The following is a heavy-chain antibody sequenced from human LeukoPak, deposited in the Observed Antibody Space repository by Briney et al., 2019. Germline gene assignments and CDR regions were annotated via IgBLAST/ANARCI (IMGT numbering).Heavy chain of an antibody. J-gene: IGHJ5*02. V-gene: IGHV4-38-2*02. D-gene: IGHD2-15*01. Sequence: PSETLSLTCAVSGYSISSGYYWGWIRQPPGKGLEWIGSIYHSGSTYYNPSLKSRVTISVDTSKNQFSLKLSSVTAADTAVYYCARDPSCSGGSCYTPLNWFDPWGQGTLVTVSS. CDR2: IYHSGST. CDR1: GYSISSGYY. CDR3: ARDPSCSGGSCYTPLNWFDP.